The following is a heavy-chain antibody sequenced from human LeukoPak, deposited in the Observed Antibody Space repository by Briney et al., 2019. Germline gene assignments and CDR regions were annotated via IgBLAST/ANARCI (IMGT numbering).Heavy chain of an antibody. J-gene: IGHJ5*01. CDR1: TSR. V-gene: IGHV1-18*01. CDR3: ARDLWNFYDDSGYNRDFDS. D-gene: IGHD3-22*01. Sequence: GASVKVSCKATSRISWVRQAPGQGLEWMGWIGTYGGDTYYAQKFQGRITVTTDTSTSTVYMELRNLRSDVTAVYYCARDLWNFYDDSGYNRDFDSWVQGTLVTVSS. CDR2: IGTYGGDT.